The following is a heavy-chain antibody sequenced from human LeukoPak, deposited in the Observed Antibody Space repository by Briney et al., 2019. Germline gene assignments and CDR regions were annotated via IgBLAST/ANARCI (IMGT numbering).Heavy chain of an antibody. Sequence: ASVKVSCKASGYTFTGYYMHWVRQAPGQGLEWMGWINPNSGGTNYAQKFQGRVTMTRDTSISTAYMELSRLRSDDTAVYYCARGITIFFTGYYKLDYWGQGTLVTVSS. CDR1: GYTFTGYY. CDR2: INPNSGGT. D-gene: IGHD3-9*01. J-gene: IGHJ4*02. V-gene: IGHV1-2*02. CDR3: ARGITIFFTGYYKLDY.